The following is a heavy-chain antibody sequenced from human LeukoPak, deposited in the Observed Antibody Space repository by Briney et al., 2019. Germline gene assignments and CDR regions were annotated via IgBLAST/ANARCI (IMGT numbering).Heavy chain of an antibody. CDR3: ARGPRASTGIDWFDP. J-gene: IGHJ5*02. D-gene: IGHD6-13*01. Sequence: ASVKVSCKASGYTFSSYDIAWVRQATGQGLEWMGWMSPNSGNTGYAEKFQGRVTMTSNISISTAYMELSTLKSEDTAVYYCARGPRASTGIDWFDPWGQGSLVTVSS. V-gene: IGHV1-8*01. CDR1: GYTFSSYD. CDR2: MSPNSGNT.